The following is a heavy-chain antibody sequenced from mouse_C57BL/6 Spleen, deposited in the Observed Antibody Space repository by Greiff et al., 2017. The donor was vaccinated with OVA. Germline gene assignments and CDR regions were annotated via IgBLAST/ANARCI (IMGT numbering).Heavy chain of an antibody. CDR1: GYTFTSYW. Sequence: QVQLQQPGTELVKPGASVKLSCKASGYTFTSYWMHWVKQRPGQGLEWIGNINPSNGGTNYNEKFKSKATLTVDKSSSTAYMQLSSLTSEDSAVYYCAREGTTVYAGGWYFDVWGTGTTVTVSS. D-gene: IGHD2-1*01. V-gene: IGHV1-53*01. CDR2: INPSNGGT. CDR3: AREGTTVYAGGWYFDV. J-gene: IGHJ1*03.